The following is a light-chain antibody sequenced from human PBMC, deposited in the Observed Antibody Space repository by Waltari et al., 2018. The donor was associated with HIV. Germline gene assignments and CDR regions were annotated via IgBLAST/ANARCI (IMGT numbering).Light chain of an antibody. J-gene: IGKJ4*01. CDR3: QQYNNGPPLT. CDR1: QSVSSN. CDR2: GAS. Sequence: EIVMTQSPAALSVFPGERATLSCRASQSVSSNLAWYQQKPDQAPRPLIYGASTRATGIPARFSGSGSGTEFTLTISSLQSEDFAVYYCQQYNNGPPLTFGGGTKVEIK. V-gene: IGKV3-15*01.